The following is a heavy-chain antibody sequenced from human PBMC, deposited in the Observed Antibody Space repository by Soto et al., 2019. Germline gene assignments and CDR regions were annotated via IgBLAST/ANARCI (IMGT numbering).Heavy chain of an antibody. D-gene: IGHD1-26*01. CDR1: GFTFSSYE. J-gene: IGHJ4*02. CDR2: ISSSGSTI. CDR3: ARGCKWEPRRCPVDY. V-gene: IGHV3-48*03. Sequence: EVQLVESGGGLVQPGGSLRLSCAASGFTFSSYEMNWVRQSPGKGLEWVSYISSSGSTIYYADSVKGRFTISRDNAKNSLYLQMNSLRAEDTAVYYCARGCKWEPRRCPVDYGGQGTLVTVSS.